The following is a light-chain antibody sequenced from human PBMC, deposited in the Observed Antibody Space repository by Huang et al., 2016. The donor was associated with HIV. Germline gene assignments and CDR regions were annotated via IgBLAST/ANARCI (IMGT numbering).Light chain of an antibody. CDR3: LHSGTSPWT. J-gene: IGKJ1*01. CDR2: AAS. CDR1: QSVNSLY. V-gene: IGKV3-20*01. Sequence: ENVLTQSPVILSPSPGARAILPCRARQSVNSLYLGWYQQRPVQAPRLLLYAASPTAPGIPDSFSGSGSGTDFTRTINRLEPEEVAVYYCLHSGTSPWTFGPGTKVDI.